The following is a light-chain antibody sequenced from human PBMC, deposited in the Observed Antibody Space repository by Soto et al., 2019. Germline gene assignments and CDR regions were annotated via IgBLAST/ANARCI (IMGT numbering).Light chain of an antibody. CDR3: QEYTSYSWT. V-gene: IGKV1-5*03. Sequence: TQMTQSPSTLSASVGDKVTITCRASQSISSWLAWYQQKPGKAPKLLIYKASSLESGVPSRFSGSGSGTEFTLTISSLQPDDFATYYCQEYTSYSWTFGQGTKVEIK. J-gene: IGKJ1*01. CDR1: QSISSW. CDR2: KAS.